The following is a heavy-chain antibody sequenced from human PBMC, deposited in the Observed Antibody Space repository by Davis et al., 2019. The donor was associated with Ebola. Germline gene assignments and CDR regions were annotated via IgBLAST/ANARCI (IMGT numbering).Heavy chain of an antibody. D-gene: IGHD6-19*01. CDR2: ISSSSSTI. J-gene: IGHJ4*02. CDR1: GFTFSSYS. Sequence: GESLKISCAASGFTFSSYSMNWVRQAPGKGLEWVSYISSSSSTIYYADSVKGRFTISRDNAKNSLYLQMNSLRAEDTAVYYCATAERRRIAVAGSSHYWGQGTLVTVSS. CDR3: ATAERRRIAVAGSSHY. V-gene: IGHV3-48*01.